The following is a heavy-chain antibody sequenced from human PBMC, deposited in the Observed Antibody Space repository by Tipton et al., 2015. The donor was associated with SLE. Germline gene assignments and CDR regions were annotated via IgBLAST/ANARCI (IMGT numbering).Heavy chain of an antibody. D-gene: IGHD3-16*01. V-gene: IGHV4-39*07. CDR1: GGSISSSSYY. CDR2: IYHSGST. J-gene: IGHJ4*02. Sequence: LRLSCTVSGGSISSSSYYWGWIRQPPGKGLEWIGSIYHSGSTYYNPSLKSRVTISVDTSKNQFSLKLSSVTAADTAVYYCRLITITSLFDYWGQGTLVTVSS. CDR3: RLITITSLFDY.